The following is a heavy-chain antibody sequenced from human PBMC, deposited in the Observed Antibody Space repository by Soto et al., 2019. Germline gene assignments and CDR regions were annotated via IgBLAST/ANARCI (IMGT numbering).Heavy chain of an antibody. CDR2: ISGSGSNT. CDR1: GXPVSSYT. CDR3: AKQALSGSLDF. J-gene: IGHJ4*02. D-gene: IGHD6-19*01. Sequence: GSLRLSCAASGXPVSSYTLSWVRQAPGKGLESVSTISGSGSNTYYAASVKGRFTISRDNSKNTMYLKMDGLRAEATAVYYCAKQALSGSLDFWGQGALGTVSS. V-gene: IGHV3-23*01.